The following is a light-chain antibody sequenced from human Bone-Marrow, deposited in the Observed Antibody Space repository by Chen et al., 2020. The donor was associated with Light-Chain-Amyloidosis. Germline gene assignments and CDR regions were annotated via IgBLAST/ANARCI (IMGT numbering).Light chain of an antibody. J-gene: IGLJ1*01. Sequence: HSAMTQPASVSGSPGQSITNPCTGTSSDVGGDNHFSWYQQHPDKATKLMIYEATNRPSWVPDRFSCSTSENTASLTISGLQTEDEADYFCSSYTITNTLVFGSSTRVSVL. CDR2: EAT. V-gene: IGLV2-14*01. CDR1: SSDVGGDNH. CDR3: SSYTITNTLV.